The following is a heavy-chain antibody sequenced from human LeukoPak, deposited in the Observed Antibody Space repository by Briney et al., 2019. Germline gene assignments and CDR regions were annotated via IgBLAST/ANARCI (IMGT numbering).Heavy chain of an antibody. Sequence: GATVKISCKASGYTFTDYYLHWVQQAPGKGLEWMGRVDPEDGETIYAEKFEGRVALTADTSTDTAYMELSSLRSEDTAVYYCATDQGADAFDVWGQGTMVTVS. CDR1: GYTFTDYY. CDR2: VDPEDGET. CDR3: ATDQGADAFDV. V-gene: IGHV1-69-2*01. J-gene: IGHJ3*01.